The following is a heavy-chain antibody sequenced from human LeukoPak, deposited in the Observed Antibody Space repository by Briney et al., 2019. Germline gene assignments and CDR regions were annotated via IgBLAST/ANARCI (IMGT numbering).Heavy chain of an antibody. Sequence: GGSLRLSRAASGFTFSDYYMSWIRQAPGKGLEWVSYISSSGSTIYYADSVKGQFTISRDNAKNSLYLQMNSLRAEDTAVYYCARVLQGVAARQYYFDYWGQGTLVTVSS. CDR2: ISSSGSTI. J-gene: IGHJ4*02. CDR1: GFTFSDYY. CDR3: ARVLQGVAARQYYFDY. V-gene: IGHV3-11*01. D-gene: IGHD6-6*01.